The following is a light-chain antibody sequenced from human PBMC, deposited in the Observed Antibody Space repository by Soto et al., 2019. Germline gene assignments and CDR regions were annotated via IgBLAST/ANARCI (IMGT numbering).Light chain of an antibody. CDR3: QQYNSFSWT. CDR1: HSITTW. Sequence: DSQMTQSPSTLSASIGDRVTITCRASHSITTWLAWYQQKPGRAPKSLIYDASILESGVPSRFSGSGSGTEFTLTISSLQPDDLATYYCQQYNSFSWTFGQGTKVEI. CDR2: DAS. V-gene: IGKV1-5*01. J-gene: IGKJ1*01.